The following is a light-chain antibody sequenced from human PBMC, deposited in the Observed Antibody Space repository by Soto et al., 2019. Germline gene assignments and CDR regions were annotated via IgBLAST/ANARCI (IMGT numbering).Light chain of an antibody. CDR2: DAS. Sequence: GDRVTIACRASQSISSWLAWYXQKXGKXXQXXXYDASTLESGVPSRFSGSGSGTEFTLTITNLQPDDFATFYCQQYSTFPRTFGQGTKVDIK. V-gene: IGKV1-5*01. CDR1: QSISSW. J-gene: IGKJ1*01. CDR3: QQYSTFPRT.